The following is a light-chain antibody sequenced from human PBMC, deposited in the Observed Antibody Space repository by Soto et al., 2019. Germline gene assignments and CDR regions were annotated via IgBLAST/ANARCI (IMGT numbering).Light chain of an antibody. CDR3: QQYDYWPPYT. J-gene: IGKJ2*01. CDR2: GAS. CDR1: QSVSSN. V-gene: IGKV3-15*01. Sequence: EIVMTQSPATLSVSPGERATLSCRASQSVSSNLAWYQQKPGQAPRLLIYGASTRATGIPARFSGSGSGTEFTLTFGSLQSEDFAVYYCQQYDYWPPYTFGQGTNLEIK.